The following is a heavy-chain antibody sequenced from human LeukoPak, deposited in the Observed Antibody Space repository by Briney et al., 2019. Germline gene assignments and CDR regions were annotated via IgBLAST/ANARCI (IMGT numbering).Heavy chain of an antibody. CDR1: GFTFSSYW. CDR2: INHNGNVN. D-gene: IGHD3-16*01. V-gene: IGHV3-7*03. Sequence: GGSPRLSCAASGFTFSSYWMNWARQAPGKGLEWVASINHNGNVNYYVDSVKGRFTISRDNAKNSLYLQMSNLRAEDTAVYFCARGGGLDVWGQGATVTDSS. J-gene: IGHJ6*02. CDR3: ARGGGLDV.